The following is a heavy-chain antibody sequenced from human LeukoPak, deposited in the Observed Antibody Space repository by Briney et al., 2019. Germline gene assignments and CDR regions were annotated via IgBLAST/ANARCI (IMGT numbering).Heavy chain of an antibody. CDR2: IKPDGSDK. D-gene: IGHD3-10*01. J-gene: IGHJ3*02. V-gene: IGHV3-7*01. CDR3: AGPPQASSFDI. CDR1: GFTFSNYW. Sequence: GGSLRLSCAVSGFTFSNYWLTWVRQAPGRGLEWVANIKPDGSDKNYVDSVKGRFTFSRDNAKNSPYLQMNSLRVEDTAVYYCAGPPQASSFDIWGQGTTVTVSS.